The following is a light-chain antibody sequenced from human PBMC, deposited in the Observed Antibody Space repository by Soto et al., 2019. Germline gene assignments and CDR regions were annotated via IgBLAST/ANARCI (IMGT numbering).Light chain of an antibody. J-gene: IGLJ2*01. CDR1: SSDVGAYNY. CDR2: DVN. V-gene: IGLV2-8*01. CDR3: RSYASSNNFV. Sequence: QSAPTQPPSAPGSPGQSVTISCTGTSSDVGAYNYVSWYQQHPGKAPKLMIYDVNKRPSGVPDRFSGSKSGNTASLSVSGLQAEDEADYYFRSYASSNNFVFGRGTQVTVL.